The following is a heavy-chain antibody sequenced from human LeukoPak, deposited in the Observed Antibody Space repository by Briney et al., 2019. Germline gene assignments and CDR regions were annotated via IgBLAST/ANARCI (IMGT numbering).Heavy chain of an antibody. CDR3: ANWGRVVVVPAALDFDY. V-gene: IGHV3-30*02. CDR2: IRYDGSNK. Sequence: GSLRLSCAASGFTFSSYGMHWVRQAPGKGLEWVAFIRYDGSNKYYADSVKGRFTISRDNSKNTLYLQMNSLRAEDTAVYYCANWGRVVVVPAALDFDYWGQGTLVTVSS. CDR1: GFTFSSYG. D-gene: IGHD2-2*01. J-gene: IGHJ4*02.